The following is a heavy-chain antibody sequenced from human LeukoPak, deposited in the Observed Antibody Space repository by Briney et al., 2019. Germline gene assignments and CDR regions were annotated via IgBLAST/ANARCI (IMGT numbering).Heavy chain of an antibody. CDR1: GVSISSSSYY. CDR2: IYYSGST. CDR3: ATNRYNWNCVP. V-gene: IGHV4-39*01. Sequence: SETLSLTCTVSGVSISSSSYYWGWIRQPPGKGLEWIGSIYYSGSTYYNPSLKSRVTISVDTSKNQFSLKLSSVTAADTAVYYCATNRYNWNCVPWGQGTLVTVSS. D-gene: IGHD1-7*01. J-gene: IGHJ5*02.